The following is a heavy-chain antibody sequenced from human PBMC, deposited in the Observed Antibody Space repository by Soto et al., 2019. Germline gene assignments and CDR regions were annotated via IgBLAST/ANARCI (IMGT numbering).Heavy chain of an antibody. CDR3: ARGGDWRFDY. CDR2: IHHRKSA. V-gene: IGHV4-4*02. J-gene: IGHJ4*02. Sequence: QVQLQESGPGLVKPSGTLSLTCTVSGDSISSDKWWTWVRQPPGKGLEWIGAIHHRKSANYNLSLRSRVIMSVDKSKYQSSLRLTSVTAADTAIYYCARGGDWRFDYRGQGGLVAVSS. CDR1: GDSISSDKW. D-gene: IGHD2-21*02.